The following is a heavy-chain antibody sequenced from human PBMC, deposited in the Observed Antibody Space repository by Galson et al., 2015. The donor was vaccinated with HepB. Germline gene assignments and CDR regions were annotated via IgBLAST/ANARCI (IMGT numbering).Heavy chain of an antibody. Sequence: CAISGDSVSSNSAAWNWIRQSPSRGLEWLGRTYYRSKWYNDYAVSVKSRITINPDTSKNQFSLQLNSVTPEDTAVYYCARVGEQWLVRVGAFDIWGQGTMVTVSS. CDR3: ARVGEQWLVRVGAFDI. D-gene: IGHD6-19*01. CDR2: TYYRSKWYN. J-gene: IGHJ3*02. CDR1: GDSVSSNSAA. V-gene: IGHV6-1*01.